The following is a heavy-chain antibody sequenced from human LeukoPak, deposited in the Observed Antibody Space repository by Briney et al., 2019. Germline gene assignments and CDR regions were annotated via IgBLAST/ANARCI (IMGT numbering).Heavy chain of an antibody. CDR3: ARGTAVSATRYYYGMDV. CDR2: LSYDGGNK. J-gene: IGHJ6*02. CDR1: GFTFSTYA. Sequence: PGGSLRLSCAASGFTFSTYAIHWVRRAPGKGREWVEVLSYDGGNKYYADSVKGRFTISRDNSKNTLYLQMHSLRAEDTAVYYCARGTAVSATRYYYGMDVWGQGTTVTVS. V-gene: IGHV3-30*04.